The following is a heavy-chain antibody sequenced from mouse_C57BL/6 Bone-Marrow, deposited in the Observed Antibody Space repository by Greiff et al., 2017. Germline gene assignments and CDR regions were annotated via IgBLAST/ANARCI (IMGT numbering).Heavy chain of an antibody. CDR3: ERWDGWFAY. J-gene: IGHJ3*01. V-gene: IGHV1-76*01. Sequence: VQLQESGAELVRPGASVKLSCKASGYTFTDYYINWVKQRPGQGLEWIARIYPGSGNTYYNETFKGKATLTAEKSSSTAYMQLSILTAEDSAGSFCERWDGWFAYWGQGTLVTVSA. CDR1: GYTFTDYY. D-gene: IGHD2-3*01. CDR2: IYPGSGNT.